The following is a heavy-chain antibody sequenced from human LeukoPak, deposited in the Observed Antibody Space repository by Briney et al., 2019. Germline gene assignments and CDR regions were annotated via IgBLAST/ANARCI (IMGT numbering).Heavy chain of an antibody. CDR2: IWYDGSNK. J-gene: IGHJ4*02. CDR3: VRGSGAYYDY. D-gene: IGHD1-26*01. Sequence: GGSLRLSCAASGFTFSSYGIHWVRQAPGKGLEWVALIWYDGSNKYYADSVKGRFTISRDNSNNTPYLQMNSLRVEDTAVYHCVRGSGAYYDYWGQGTLVTVTS. CDR1: GFTFSSYG. V-gene: IGHV3-33*01.